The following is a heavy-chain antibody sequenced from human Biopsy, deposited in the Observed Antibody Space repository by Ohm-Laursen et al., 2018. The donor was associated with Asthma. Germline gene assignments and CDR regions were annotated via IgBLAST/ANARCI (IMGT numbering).Heavy chain of an antibody. CDR3: ARGDSSNWSHYYFDY. CDR2: IYSVGTS. V-gene: IGHV3-53*01. D-gene: IGHD3-22*01. CDR1: GFAVSRDH. Sequence: SLRLSCAASGFAVSRDHMFWVRQAPGKGLEWASVIYSVGTSHTADSVRGRFTISRDYSKNTLYLQMHSLRAEDTAVYYCARGDSSNWSHYYFDYWGQGTLVTVSS. J-gene: IGHJ4*02.